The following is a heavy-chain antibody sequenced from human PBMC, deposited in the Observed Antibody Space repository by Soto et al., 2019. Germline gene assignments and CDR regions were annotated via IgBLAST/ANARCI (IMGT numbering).Heavy chain of an antibody. CDR2: ISYDGSNK. CDR3: ARDGLFITMVRGVVYGMDV. V-gene: IGHV3-30-3*01. Sequence: QVQLVESGGGVVQPGRSLRLSCAASGFTFSSYAMHWVRQAPGKGLEWVAVISYDGSNKFYADSVKGRFTISRDKSKNKLYLQMNSLRAEDTAVYYCARDGLFITMVRGVVYGMDVWGQGTTVTVSS. CDR1: GFTFSSYA. J-gene: IGHJ6*02. D-gene: IGHD3-10*01.